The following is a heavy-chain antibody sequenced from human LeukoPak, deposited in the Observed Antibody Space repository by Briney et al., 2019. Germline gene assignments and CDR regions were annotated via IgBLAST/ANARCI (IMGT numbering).Heavy chain of an antibody. J-gene: IGHJ4*02. D-gene: IGHD2-2*01. V-gene: IGHV1-69*13. CDR3: ARTGGYCSSTSCYPEMYYFDY. CDR1: GGTFSSYA. CDR2: IIPIFGTA. Sequence: SVKVSCKASGGTFSSYAISWVRQAPGQGLEWMGGIIPIFGTANYAQKFQGRVTITADESTSTAYMELSSLRSEDTAVYYCARTGGYCSSTSCYPEMYYFDYWGQGTLVTVSS.